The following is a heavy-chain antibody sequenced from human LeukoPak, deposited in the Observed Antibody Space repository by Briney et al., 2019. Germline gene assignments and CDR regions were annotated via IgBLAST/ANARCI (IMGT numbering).Heavy chain of an antibody. CDR1: GFTFTSSA. V-gene: IGHV1-58*02. CDR2: IVVGSGNT. Sequence: SVKVSCKASGFTFTSSAMQWVRQARGQRLEWIGWIVVGSGNTNYAQKFQERVTITRDMSTSTAYMELSSLRSEDTAVYYCAAGELITGTTNDYWGQGTLVTVSS. D-gene: IGHD1-20*01. CDR3: AAGELITGTTNDY. J-gene: IGHJ4*02.